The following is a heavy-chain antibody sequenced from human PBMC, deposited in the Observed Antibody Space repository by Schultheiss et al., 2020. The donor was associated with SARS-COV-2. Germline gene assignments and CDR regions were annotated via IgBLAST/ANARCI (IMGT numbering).Heavy chain of an antibody. D-gene: IGHD1-1*01. J-gene: IGHJ1*01. CDR3: ARSGRYFQH. CDR2: IYYSGST. V-gene: IGHV4-59*01. Sequence: GSLRLSCTVSGGSISSYYWSWIRQPPGKGLEWIGYIYYSGSTNYNPSLKSRVTISVDTSKNQFSLKLSSVTAADTAVYYCARSGRYFQHWAQGTLVTVSS. CDR1: GGSISSYY.